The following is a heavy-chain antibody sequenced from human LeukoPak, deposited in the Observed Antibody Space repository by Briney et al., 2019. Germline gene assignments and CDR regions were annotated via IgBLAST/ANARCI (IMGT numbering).Heavy chain of an antibody. CDR3: SRHKSGGITMIRGVRDYSYMDV. CDR2: ISGSGGST. D-gene: IGHD3-10*01. J-gene: IGHJ6*03. V-gene: IGHV3-23*01. CDR1: GFTFSSYA. Sequence: GGSLRLSCAASGFTFSSYAMSWVRQAPGKGLEWVSAISGSGGSTYYADSVKGRFTISRDNSKNTLYLQMNSLKTEDTAVYYCSRHKSGGITMIRGVRDYSYMDVWGKGTTVTVSS.